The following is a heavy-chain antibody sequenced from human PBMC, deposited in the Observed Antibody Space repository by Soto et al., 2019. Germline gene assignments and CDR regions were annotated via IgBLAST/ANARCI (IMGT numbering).Heavy chain of an antibody. V-gene: IGHV4-61*01. CDR1: GGSVSSGSYY. Sequence: QVQLQESGPGLVKPSETLSLTCTVSGGSVSSGSYYWSWIRQPPGKGLEWIGYIYYSGSTNYNPSLKSRVTTSVDTSKNQFSLKLSSVTAADTAVYYCARDQSGGDYGVDYWGQGTLVTVSS. D-gene: IGHD4-17*01. J-gene: IGHJ4*02. CDR3: ARDQSGGDYGVDY. CDR2: IYYSGST.